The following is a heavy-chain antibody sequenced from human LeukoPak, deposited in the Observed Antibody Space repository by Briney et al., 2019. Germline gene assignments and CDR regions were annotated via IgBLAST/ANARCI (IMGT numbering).Heavy chain of an antibody. Sequence: SETLSLTCTVSGGSISSSSYYWGWIRQPPGKGLEWIGSIYYSGSTYYNPSLKSRVTISVDTSKNQFSLKLSSVTAADTAVYYCASHYCGGDCYQASFDYWGQGTLVTVSS. CDR2: IYYSGST. CDR1: GGSISSSSYY. CDR3: ASHYCGGDCYQASFDY. J-gene: IGHJ4*02. V-gene: IGHV4-39*01. D-gene: IGHD2-21*02.